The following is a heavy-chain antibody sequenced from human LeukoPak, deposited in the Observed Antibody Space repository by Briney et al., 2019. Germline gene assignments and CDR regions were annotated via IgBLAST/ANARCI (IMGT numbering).Heavy chain of an antibody. CDR1: GFTFSSYG. Sequence: PGRSLRLSCAASGFTFSSYGMHWVRQAPGKGLEWVAVISYDGSNKYYADSVKGRFTISRDNSKNTLYLQMNSLRAEDTAVYYCAKTLHYGHYGKFDYWGQGTLVTVSS. CDR3: AKTLHYGHYGKFDY. V-gene: IGHV3-30*18. D-gene: IGHD4-17*01. CDR2: ISYDGSNK. J-gene: IGHJ4*02.